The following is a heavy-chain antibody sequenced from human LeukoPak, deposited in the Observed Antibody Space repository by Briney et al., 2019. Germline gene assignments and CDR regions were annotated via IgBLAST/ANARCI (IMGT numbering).Heavy chain of an antibody. CDR1: GLTFSSYW. CDR2: IKTGGSGT. D-gene: IGHD6-13*01. J-gene: IGHJ4*02. CDR3: ASSFSSSWFIF. V-gene: IGHV3-74*01. Sequence: PGGSLRLSCAASGLTFSSYWMHWVRQAPGKGLVWVSRIKTGGSGTIYADSVKGRFTISRDNAKNTLYLQMNSLRAEDTAVYYCASSFSSSWFIFWGQGTLVTVSS.